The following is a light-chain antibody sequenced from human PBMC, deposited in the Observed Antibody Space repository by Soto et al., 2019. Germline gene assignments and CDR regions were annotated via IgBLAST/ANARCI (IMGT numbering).Light chain of an antibody. CDR1: QNIHSY. CDR3: QQSFTTPLT. CDR2: GVS. Sequence: DIQMTQSPSSLSPSVGDRVTITCRASQNIHSYLNWYKQTPGKPPELLIFGVSNLESGVPSRFSGSGSGTDFTLTISSLQREDFASYYCQQSFTTPLTFGGGTKVEIK. V-gene: IGKV1-39*01. J-gene: IGKJ4*01.